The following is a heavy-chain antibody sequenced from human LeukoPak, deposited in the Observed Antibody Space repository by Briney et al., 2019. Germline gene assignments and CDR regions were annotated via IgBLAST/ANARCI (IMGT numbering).Heavy chain of an antibody. CDR2: TSGGGDST. J-gene: IGHJ4*02. Sequence: GGTLRLSCAASGFTFSSCSMSWVRPAPGKGQEWVSGTSGGGDSTYYADSVKGRFTISRDNSKNTLYLQMNSLRAEDTATYYCAKAHDSSGYFYYFHYWGQGTLVTVSS. V-gene: IGHV3-23*01. CDR1: GFTFSSCS. D-gene: IGHD3-22*01. CDR3: AKAHDSSGYFYYFHY.